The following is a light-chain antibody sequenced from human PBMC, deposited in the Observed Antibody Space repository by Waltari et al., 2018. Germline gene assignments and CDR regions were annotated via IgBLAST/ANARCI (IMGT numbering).Light chain of an antibody. CDR3: QQANSFPRA. V-gene: IGKV1-12*01. Sequence: DIQMTQSPSSVSASVGDRVTITCRPSQSINNWLAWYQQKPGKAPQLLISAASNLQSGVPSRFSGSRSETDSTLTINGLQPEDAATYFCQQANSFPRAVGRGTKVEVK. J-gene: IGKJ1*01. CDR1: QSINNW. CDR2: AAS.